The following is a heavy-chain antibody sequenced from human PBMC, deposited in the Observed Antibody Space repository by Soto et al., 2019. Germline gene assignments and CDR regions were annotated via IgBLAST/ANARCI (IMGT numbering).Heavy chain of an antibody. D-gene: IGHD5-12*01. V-gene: IGHV4-59*08. CDR2: IYYSVST. CDR3: ARLNGRSVATIGDYYYYMDV. Sequence: SETLSLTRTVSGGSISSYYWSWIRQPPGKGLDWFGYIYYSVSTNYNPSLKSRVTISVDTSKNQFSLKLSSVTAADTAVYYCARLNGRSVATIGDYYYYMDVWGKGTTVTVSS. J-gene: IGHJ6*03. CDR1: GGSISSYY.